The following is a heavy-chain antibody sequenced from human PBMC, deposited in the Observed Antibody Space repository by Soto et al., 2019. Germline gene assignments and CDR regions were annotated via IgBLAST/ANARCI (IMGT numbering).Heavy chain of an antibody. V-gene: IGHV4-59*12. J-gene: IGHJ4*02. CDR3: ARGGQDFWSGPFDY. CDR1: GAPITINY. D-gene: IGHD3-3*01. Sequence: SETLSLTCTVSGAPITINYWSWIRQAPGKGLEWIGYIYYSGSTNYNPSLKSRVTMSVDTSKQEFSLKLSSVTAADTALYYCARGGQDFWSGPFDYWGRGALVTVSS. CDR2: IYYSGST.